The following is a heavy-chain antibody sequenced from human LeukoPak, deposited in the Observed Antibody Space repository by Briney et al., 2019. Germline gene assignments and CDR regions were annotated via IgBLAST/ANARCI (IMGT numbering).Heavy chain of an antibody. V-gene: IGHV3-30*18. CDR1: GFTFSSYG. D-gene: IGHD4-23*01. CDR2: ISYDGSNK. J-gene: IGHJ3*02. Sequence: GGSLRLSCAASGFTFSSYGMHWVRQAPGKGLEWVAVISYDGSNKYYADSVKGRFTISRDNSKNTLYLQINGLRAEDTAVYYCAEGEYGGPPLDAFDIWGQGTMVTVSS. CDR3: AEGEYGGPPLDAFDI.